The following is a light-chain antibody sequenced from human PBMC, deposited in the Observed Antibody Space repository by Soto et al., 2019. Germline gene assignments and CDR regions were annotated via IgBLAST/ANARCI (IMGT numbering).Light chain of an antibody. CDR1: QTISNY. V-gene: IGKV1-12*01. CDR2: AAS. Sequence: DIQLTQSPSFLSASAGDRVTLTCRASQTISNYLNWYQQKPGKAPKLLIYAASSLQSGVPSRFSGSGSGTDFTLTISSLQPEDFATYYCQQANSFPITFGQGTRLEIK. CDR3: QQANSFPIT. J-gene: IGKJ5*01.